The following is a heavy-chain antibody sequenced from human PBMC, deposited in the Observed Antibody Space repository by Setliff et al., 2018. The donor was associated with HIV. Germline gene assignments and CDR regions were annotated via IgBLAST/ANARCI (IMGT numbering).Heavy chain of an antibody. CDR1: GYTFTKYY. CDR2: INPSGGGT. Sequence: ASVKVSCKASGYTFTKYYIYWVRQAPGRGLEWMGIINPSGGGTSYAQKFQGRVTMTRDMSTSTVYMELSSLRSEDTAVFYCARVEAAAGTGAFDIWGQGTMVTVSS. J-gene: IGHJ3*02. D-gene: IGHD6-13*01. V-gene: IGHV1-46*01. CDR3: ARVEAAAGTGAFDI.